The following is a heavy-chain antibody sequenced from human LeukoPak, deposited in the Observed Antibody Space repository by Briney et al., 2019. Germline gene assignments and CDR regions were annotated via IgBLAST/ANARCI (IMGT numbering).Heavy chain of an antibody. J-gene: IGHJ6*04. CDR2: ISWNSGSI. V-gene: IGHV3-9*01. CDR3: AELGITMIGGV. D-gene: IGHD3-10*02. CDR1: GFTFDDHA. Sequence: PGGSLRLSCAASGFTFDDHAMHWVRQAPGKGLEWVSGISWNSGSIGYADSVKGRYTISRDNAKNSLYLQMNSLRAEDTAVYYCAELGITMIGGVWGKGTTVTISS.